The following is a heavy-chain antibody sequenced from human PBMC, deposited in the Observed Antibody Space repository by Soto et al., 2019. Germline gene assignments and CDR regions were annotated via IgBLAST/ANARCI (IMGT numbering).Heavy chain of an antibody. CDR2: IYWDDDK. Sequence: GSGPTLVNPTQTLTLTCTFSGFSLSTSGVGVGWIRQPPGKALEWLALIYWDDDKRYSPSLKTRLTITRDTSKNLVVLTMTNMDPVDTATYYCAHRQSSGSYSYWGQGTLVTVSS. CDR3: AHRQSSGSYSY. V-gene: IGHV2-5*02. D-gene: IGHD1-26*01. J-gene: IGHJ4*02. CDR1: GFSLSTSGVG.